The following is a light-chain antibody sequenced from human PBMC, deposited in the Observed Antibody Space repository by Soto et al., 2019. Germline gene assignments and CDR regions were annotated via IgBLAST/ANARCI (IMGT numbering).Light chain of an antibody. CDR2: LNSDGSH. Sequence: QLVLTQSPSASASLGASVKLTCTLSSGHSSYTIAWHQQPPEKGPRYLMKLNSDGSHRKGDGIPDRFSGSSSGAERYLTISSLQSEDEADYYCQTWGTGFRVFGGGTKLTVL. CDR3: QTWGTGFRV. CDR1: SGHSSYT. V-gene: IGLV4-69*01. J-gene: IGLJ3*02.